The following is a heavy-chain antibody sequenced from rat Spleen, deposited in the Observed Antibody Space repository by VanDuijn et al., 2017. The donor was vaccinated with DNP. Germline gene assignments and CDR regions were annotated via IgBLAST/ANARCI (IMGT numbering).Heavy chain of an antibody. Sequence: QVQLKESGPVLVQASETLSLTCTVSGFSLTNYGVIWVRQSPGKGLEWMGIIWGHGNTDYNSALKSRLSINRDTSKSQVCLKMNSLQTDDTSIYYCSRESWGYVMDAWGQGASVTVSS. CDR3: SRESWGYVMDA. J-gene: IGHJ4*01. CDR1: GFSLTNYG. V-gene: IGHV2S75*01. CDR2: IWGHGNT. D-gene: IGHD5-1*01.